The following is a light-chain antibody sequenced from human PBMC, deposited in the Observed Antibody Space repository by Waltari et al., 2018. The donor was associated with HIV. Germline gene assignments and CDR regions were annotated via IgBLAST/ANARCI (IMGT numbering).Light chain of an antibody. CDR3: QQYDSFPWT. CDR1: QSISVW. Sequence: DIQMTQSPSTLSASIGDRVTITCRASQSISVWLAWYPQKPGKAPKLLIYEASNLESGVPSRFSGTVSGTEFTLTISSLQPDDSATFYCQQYDSFPWTFGQGTKVGIK. J-gene: IGKJ1*01. CDR2: EAS. V-gene: IGKV1-5*03.